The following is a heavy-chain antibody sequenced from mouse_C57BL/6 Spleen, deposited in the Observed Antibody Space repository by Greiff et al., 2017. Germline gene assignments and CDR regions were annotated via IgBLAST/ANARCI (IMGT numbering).Heavy chain of an antibody. Sequence: QVQLQQSGAELVRPGASVKLSCKASGYTFTDYYINWVKQRPGQGLEWIARIYPGSGNTYYNEKFKGKATLTAEKSSSTAYMQLSSLTSEDSAVYCCARWDYYGSSLNYWGQGTTLTVSS. CDR1: GYTFTDYY. V-gene: IGHV1-76*01. J-gene: IGHJ2*01. CDR2: IYPGSGNT. CDR3: ARWDYYGSSLNY. D-gene: IGHD1-1*01.